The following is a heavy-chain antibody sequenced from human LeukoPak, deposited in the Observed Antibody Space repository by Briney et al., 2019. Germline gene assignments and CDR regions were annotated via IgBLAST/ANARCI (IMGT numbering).Heavy chain of an antibody. CDR1: GFTFSSYT. J-gene: IGHJ4*02. Sequence: GGSLRLSCAASGFTFSSYTMHWVRQAPGKGLEWVAVISYDGSNKYYADSVKGRFTISRGNSKNTLYLQMNSLRAEDTAVYYCARGGYSSGWSFMGDYWGQGTLVTVSS. CDR3: ARGGYSSGWSFMGDY. V-gene: IGHV3-30-3*01. D-gene: IGHD6-19*01. CDR2: ISYDGSNK.